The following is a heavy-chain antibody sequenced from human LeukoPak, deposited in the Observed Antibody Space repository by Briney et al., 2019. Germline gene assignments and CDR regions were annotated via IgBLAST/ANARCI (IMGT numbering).Heavy chain of an antibody. D-gene: IGHD3-10*01. Sequence: PGGSLRLSCAASRFTFSRYEMNWVRQAPGKGLEWVSYISSSGSTIYYADSVKGRFTISRDNAKNSLYLQMNSLRAEDTAVYYCARGYYYGSGRDMDVWGKGTTVTISS. J-gene: IGHJ6*03. V-gene: IGHV3-48*03. CDR2: ISSSGSTI. CDR3: ARGYYYGSGRDMDV. CDR1: RFTFSRYE.